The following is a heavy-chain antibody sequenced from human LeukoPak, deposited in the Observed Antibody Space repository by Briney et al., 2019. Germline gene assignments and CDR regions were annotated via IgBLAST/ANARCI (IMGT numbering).Heavy chain of an antibody. CDR1: GFTFSTYS. CDR3: AMEGYSGNYPAY. Sequence: PGGSLRLSCAASGFTFSTYSMNWVRQAPGKGLEWVSSIISSSSYIYYADSVKGRFTISRDNAKNSLYLQMSSLRAEDTAVYYCAMEGYSGNYPAYWGQGTLVTVSS. J-gene: IGHJ4*02. D-gene: IGHD1-26*01. V-gene: IGHV3-21*01. CDR2: IISSSSYI.